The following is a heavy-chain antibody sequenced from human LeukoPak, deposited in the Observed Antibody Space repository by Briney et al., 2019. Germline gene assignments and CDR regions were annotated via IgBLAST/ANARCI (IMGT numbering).Heavy chain of an antibody. Sequence: KPSETLSLTCTVSGGSISSSSHYWGWIRQPPGKGLEWIGSIYYSGITYYNPSLRSRVTISVDTSKNQFSLKLSSVTATDTAVYFCASPRGDDSGGYYTWYFHHWGQGILVTVSS. J-gene: IGHJ1*01. CDR1: GGSISSSSHY. CDR2: IYYSGIT. V-gene: IGHV4-39*01. CDR3: ASPRGDDSGGYYTWYFHH. D-gene: IGHD3-22*01.